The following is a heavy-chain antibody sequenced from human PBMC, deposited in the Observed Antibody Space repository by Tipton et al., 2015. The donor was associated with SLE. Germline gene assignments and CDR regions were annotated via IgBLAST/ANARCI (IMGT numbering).Heavy chain of an antibody. V-gene: IGHV4-61*09. Sequence: TLSLTCTVSGDSISGANYFWNWIRQPAGKGLEWIGHIYTSRITNHNPSLKSRVTISADTSKNQFSLNLNSVTAADTAVYFCARVEGATKWHIPVAHFDHWGPGILVTVSS. CDR2: IYTSRIT. CDR3: ARVEGATKWHIPVAHFDH. CDR1: GDSISGANYF. J-gene: IGHJ4*02. D-gene: IGHD6-19*01.